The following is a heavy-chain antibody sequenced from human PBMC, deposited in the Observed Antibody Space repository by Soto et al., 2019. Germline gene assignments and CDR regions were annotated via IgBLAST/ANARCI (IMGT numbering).Heavy chain of an antibody. CDR2: IRAYNGNT. CDR3: ARRGDFLVELWPPHYYYYGMDV. CDR1: GYSLSSYT. D-gene: IGHD3-16*01. J-gene: IGHJ6*02. Sequence: PSVKVSCKASGYSLSSYTINWVRQAPGQGLEWLGWIRAYNGNTKYFEKFQGRVNITRDTSASTAYMELSSLRSEDTAVYYCARRGDFLVELWPPHYYYYGMDVWGQGTTVTVSS. V-gene: IGHV1-18*04.